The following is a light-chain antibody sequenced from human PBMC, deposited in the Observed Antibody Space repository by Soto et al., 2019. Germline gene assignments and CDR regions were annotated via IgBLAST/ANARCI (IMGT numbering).Light chain of an antibody. Sequence: EIVLTQSPATLSLSPGERATLSCRASQSVSSYFAWYQQKPGQAPRLLIYDASNRATGIPARFSGSGSGTDFTLTISSLEPEEFAVYYCQQRSNWPRGLTFGGGTKVEIK. V-gene: IGKV3-11*01. J-gene: IGKJ4*01. CDR3: QQRSNWPRGLT. CDR1: QSVSSY. CDR2: DAS.